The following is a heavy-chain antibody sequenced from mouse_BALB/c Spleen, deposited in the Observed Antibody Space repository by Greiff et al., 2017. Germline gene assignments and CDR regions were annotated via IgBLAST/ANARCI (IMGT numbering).Heavy chain of an antibody. Sequence: EVNLVESGGGLVKPGGSLKLSCAASGFTFSSYAMSWVRQTPEKRLEWVASISSGGSTYYPDSVKGRFTISRDNARNILYLQMSSLRSEDTAMYYCARGGYYRYSYAMDYWGQGTSVTVSS. CDR2: ISSGGST. V-gene: IGHV5-6-5*01. D-gene: IGHD2-14*01. CDR3: ARGGYYRYSYAMDY. J-gene: IGHJ4*01. CDR1: GFTFSSYA.